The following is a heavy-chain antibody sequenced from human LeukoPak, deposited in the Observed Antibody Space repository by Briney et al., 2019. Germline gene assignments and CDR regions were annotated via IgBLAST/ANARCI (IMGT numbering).Heavy chain of an antibody. J-gene: IGHJ4*02. D-gene: IGHD6-13*01. CDR3: ARLGYSSSWYKIDY. V-gene: IGHV4-59*08. CDR1: GGSISSYH. CDR2: IYSSGST. Sequence: SETLSLTCTVSGGSISSYHWNWIRQPPGKGLEWIGYIYSSGSTNYNPSPESRVTISVDTSKNLFSLKLSSVTAADTAVYYCARLGYSSSWYKIDYWGQGTLVTVPS.